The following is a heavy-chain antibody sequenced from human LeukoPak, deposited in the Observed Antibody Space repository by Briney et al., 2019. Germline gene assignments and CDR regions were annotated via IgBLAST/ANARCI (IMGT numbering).Heavy chain of an antibody. CDR3: ARVSHYCSSTSCYVFDY. CDR1: GGSISSHY. J-gene: IGHJ4*02. V-gene: IGHV4-4*08. CDR2: IYTSGST. Sequence: SETLSLTCTVSGGSISSHYWSWIRQPPGKGLEWIGRIYTSGSTNYNPSLKSRVTISVDTSKNQFSLKLSSVTAADTAVYYCARVSHYCSSTSCYVFDYWGQGTLVTVSS. D-gene: IGHD2-2*01.